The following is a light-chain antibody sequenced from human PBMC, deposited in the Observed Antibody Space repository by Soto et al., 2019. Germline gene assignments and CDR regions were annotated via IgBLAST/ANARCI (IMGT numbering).Light chain of an antibody. J-gene: IGLJ3*02. Sequence: QSVLTQPPSVSGAPGQRVTISCTGSSSNIGAGYDVHWYQQLPGTAPKLLIYVNTNRPSGVPDRFSGSKSGTSASLAITGLQAEDEADYYCQSYDSLSGSRVFGGGTQLTVL. V-gene: IGLV1-40*01. CDR3: QSYDSLSGSRV. CDR2: VNT. CDR1: SSNIGAGYD.